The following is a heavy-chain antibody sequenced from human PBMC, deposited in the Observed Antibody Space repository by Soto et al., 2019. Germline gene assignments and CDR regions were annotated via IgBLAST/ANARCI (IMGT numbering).Heavy chain of an antibody. J-gene: IGHJ4*02. Sequence: PGGSLRLSCAASGFTFSNAWMNWVRQAPGKGLEWVGRIKSKTDGGTTDYAAPVKGRFTISRDDSKNTLYLQMNSLKTEDTAVYYCTTDRAVTSITIFGVVPYYWGQGTLVTVSS. CDR3: TTDRAVTSITIFGVVPYY. V-gene: IGHV3-15*07. CDR1: GFTFSNAW. D-gene: IGHD3-3*01. CDR2: IKSKTDGGTT.